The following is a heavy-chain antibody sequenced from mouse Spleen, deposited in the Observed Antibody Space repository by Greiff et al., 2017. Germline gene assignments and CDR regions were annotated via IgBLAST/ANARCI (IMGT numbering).Heavy chain of an antibody. V-gene: IGHV1-7*01. CDR3: ARMITTVVGAFDY. D-gene: IGHD1-1*01. Sequence: QVQLQQSGAELAKPGASVKLSCKASGYTFTSYWMHWVKQRPGQGLEWIGYINPSSGYTKYNQKFKDKATLTADKSSSTAYMQLSSLTYEDSAVYYCARMITTVVGAFDYWGQGTTLTVSS. CDR1: GYTFTSYW. J-gene: IGHJ2*01. CDR2: INPSSGYT.